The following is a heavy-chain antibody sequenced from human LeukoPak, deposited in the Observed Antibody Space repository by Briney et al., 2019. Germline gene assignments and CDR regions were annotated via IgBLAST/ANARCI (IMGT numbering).Heavy chain of an antibody. CDR1: GFTFSSYA. J-gene: IGHJ3*02. CDR3: AKDRRFPDDVFDI. CDR2: IESNGGNT. Sequence: GGSLRLSCAASGFTFSSYAMSWVRQAPGKGLEWVSAIESNGGNTYYLASVKGRFTISRDNFKNTLYLQMNNLRAEDTALYYCAKDRRFPDDVFDIWGQGTMVTVSS. V-gene: IGHV3-23*01. D-gene: IGHD2-21*01.